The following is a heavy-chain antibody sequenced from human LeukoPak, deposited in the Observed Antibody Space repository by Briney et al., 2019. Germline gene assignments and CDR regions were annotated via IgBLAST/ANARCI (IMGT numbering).Heavy chain of an antibody. CDR2: IHYTGST. Sequence: PSETLSLTCTVSGGSISSYYWSWIRQSPGKGLECIGYIHYTGSTNYNPSLKSRVTISIDASKNQFSLKLSSVTAADTAVYYYYMDVWGKGTTVTVSS. J-gene: IGHJ6*03. CDR3: YMDV. V-gene: IGHV4-59*01. CDR1: GGSISSYY.